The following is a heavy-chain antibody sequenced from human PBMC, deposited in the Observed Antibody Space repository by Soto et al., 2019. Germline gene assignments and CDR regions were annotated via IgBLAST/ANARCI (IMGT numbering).Heavy chain of an antibody. J-gene: IGHJ4*02. Sequence: QVQLVESGGGVVQPGRSLRLSCAASGFTFSSYAMHWVRQAPGKGLEWVAVISYDGSNKYYADSVKGRFTISRDNSKNTLYLQMNSLRAEDTDVYYCAREIAAVIDYWDQGTLVTVSS. CDR2: ISYDGSNK. CDR1: GFTFSSYA. D-gene: IGHD6-13*01. V-gene: IGHV3-30-3*01. CDR3: AREIAAVIDY.